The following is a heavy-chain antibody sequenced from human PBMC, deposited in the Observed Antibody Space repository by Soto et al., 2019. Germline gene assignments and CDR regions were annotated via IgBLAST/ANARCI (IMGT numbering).Heavy chain of an antibody. CDR3: AHTGYYDILPGYLYGMDV. J-gene: IGHJ6*01. V-gene: IGHV2-5*02. D-gene: IGHD3-9*01. CDR2: IYWDDDK. CDR1: GFSLSTSGVG. Sequence: QITLKESGPTLVKPTQTLTLTCTFSGFSLSTSGVGVGWIRQPPGKALEWLALIYWDDDKRYSPSLKSRLTITKDTSKNQVVLTMTNMDPVDTATYYCAHTGYYDILPGYLYGMDVWGQGTTVTVSS.